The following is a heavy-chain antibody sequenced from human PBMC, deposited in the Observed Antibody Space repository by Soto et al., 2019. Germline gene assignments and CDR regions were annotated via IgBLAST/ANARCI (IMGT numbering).Heavy chain of an antibody. Sequence: QVQLQQWGAGLVKPSETLSLSCAVYGQSFSGHSWAWIRQPPGKGLEWIGEINESGSTYYNPSLKSRVTIXXXTSKXQXXXXXXXXXXXXXXXXXXXXXXXXXXXXXXXXDVKYDYWGQGTLVNVSS. CDR2: INESGST. CDR3: XXXXXXXXXXXXXXDVKYDY. J-gene: IGHJ4*02. V-gene: IGHV4-34*01. CDR1: GQSFSGHS.